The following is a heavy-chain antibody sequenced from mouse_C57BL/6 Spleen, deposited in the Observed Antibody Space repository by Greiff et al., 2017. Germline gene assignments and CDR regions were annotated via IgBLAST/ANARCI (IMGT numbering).Heavy chain of an antibody. J-gene: IGHJ4*01. CDR1: GYTFTSYW. V-gene: IGHV1-55*01. D-gene: IGHD2-3*01. Sequence: QVQLQQPGAELVKPGASVKMSCKASGYTFTSYWITWVKQRPGQGLEWIGDIYPGSGSTNYNEKFKSKATLTVDTSSSTAYMQLSSLTSEDSAVYYCARAVMVRGAMGYWGQGTSVTVSS. CDR3: ARAVMVRGAMGY. CDR2: IYPGSGST.